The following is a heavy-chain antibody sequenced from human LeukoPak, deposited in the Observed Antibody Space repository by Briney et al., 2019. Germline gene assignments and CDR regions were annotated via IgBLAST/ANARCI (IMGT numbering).Heavy chain of an antibody. CDR3: ATFTVVTQY. D-gene: IGHD4-23*01. J-gene: IGHJ4*02. V-gene: IGHV4-59*01. CDR2: IFYSGST. Sequence: SETLSLTCTVSGGSINSYSWSWIRQPPGKGLEWIGHIFYSGSTNYNPSLKSRVTISEDTSRNRISLKLRSVTAADTAVYYCATFTVVTQYWSQGTLVTVSS. CDR1: GGSINSYS.